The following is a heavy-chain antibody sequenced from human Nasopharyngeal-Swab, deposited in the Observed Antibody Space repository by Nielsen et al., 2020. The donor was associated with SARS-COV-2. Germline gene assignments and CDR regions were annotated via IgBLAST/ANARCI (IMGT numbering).Heavy chain of an antibody. CDR3: ARGRGSSGYYPTDY. Sequence: ASVKVSCKASGYAFTKYAMNWVRQAPGHGLEWMGWINTNTGTPTYAQGFTGRFVFSLDTSVSTAYLQISSLKPEDTGVYYCARGRGSSGYYPTDYWGQGTLVTVSS. CDR1: GYAFTKYA. V-gene: IGHV7-4-1*02. J-gene: IGHJ4*02. CDR2: INTNTGTP. D-gene: IGHD3-22*01.